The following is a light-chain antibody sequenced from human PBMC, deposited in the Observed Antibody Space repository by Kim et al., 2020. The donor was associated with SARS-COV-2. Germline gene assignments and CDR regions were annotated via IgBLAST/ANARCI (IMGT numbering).Light chain of an antibody. CDR2: DVN. V-gene: IGLV2-14*03. CDR3: SSYTRSSTLV. CDR1: SSDVGGYNY. Sequence: QSALTQPASVSGSPGQSITISCTGTSSDVGGYNYVSWYQRHPGKAPKLMIYDVNNRPSGVSNRFSGSKSGNTASLTISGLQAEDEADYYCSSYTRSSTLVFGTGTRSPS. J-gene: IGLJ1*01.